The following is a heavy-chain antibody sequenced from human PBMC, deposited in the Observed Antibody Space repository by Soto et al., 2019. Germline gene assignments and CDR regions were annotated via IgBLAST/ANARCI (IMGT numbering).Heavy chain of an antibody. Sequence: SETLSVTCTVTGGSISPYYWTWIRQPPGKVLEWIGYIYYTGTTTYLPSLKSRVTISIDTSRNQFSLKLNSVTAADTAVYYCARLGGYYQAFDQWGQGSLVTVSS. CDR3: ARLGGYYQAFDQ. D-gene: IGHD2-21*02. V-gene: IGHV4-59*08. CDR1: GGSISPYY. CDR2: IYYTGTT. J-gene: IGHJ4*02.